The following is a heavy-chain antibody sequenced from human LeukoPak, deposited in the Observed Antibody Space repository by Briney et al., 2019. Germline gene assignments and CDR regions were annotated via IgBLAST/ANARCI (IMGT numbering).Heavy chain of an antibody. D-gene: IGHD3-10*01. V-gene: IGHV1-2*02. CDR1: GYTLTGYY. Sequence: AASVKVSCKASGYTLTGYYMHWVRQAPGQGLEWMRWINPNSGGTNYAQKFQGRVTMTRDTSISTAYMELSRLRSDDTAIYYCARGRANYYGSGSHHLDYWGQGTLVTVSS. J-gene: IGHJ4*02. CDR3: ARGRANYYGSGSHHLDY. CDR2: INPNSGGT.